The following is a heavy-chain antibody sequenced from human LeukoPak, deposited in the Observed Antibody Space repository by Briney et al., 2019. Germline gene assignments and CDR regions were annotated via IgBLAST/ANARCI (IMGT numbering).Heavy chain of an antibody. Sequence: SETLSLTCTVSGGSISTYYWSWIRQPPGKGLEWIGYIYYSGSTGYNPSLKSRVTISVDTSKNHFSLNLSSVTAADTALYYCARFAATPPYYQYYYMDVWGKGTTVTISS. CDR2: IYYSGST. D-gene: IGHD2-15*01. CDR1: GGSISTYY. V-gene: IGHV4-59*01. CDR3: ARFAATPPYYQYYYMDV. J-gene: IGHJ6*03.